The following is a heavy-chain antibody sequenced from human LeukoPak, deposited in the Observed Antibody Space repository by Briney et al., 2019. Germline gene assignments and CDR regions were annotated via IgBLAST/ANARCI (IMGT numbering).Heavy chain of an antibody. D-gene: IGHD1-1*01. CDR2: IYHSGSP. CDR1: GGSISSNNW. Sequence: PSGTLSLTCAVSGGSISSNNWWGWVRQPPGKGLEWIGEIYHSGSPNYNPSLKSRVTISVDKSRNHFSLNLSSVTAANTAVYYCARVNINNWHSCDYWGQGTLVTVSS. V-gene: IGHV4-4*02. CDR3: ARVNINNWHSCDY. J-gene: IGHJ4*02.